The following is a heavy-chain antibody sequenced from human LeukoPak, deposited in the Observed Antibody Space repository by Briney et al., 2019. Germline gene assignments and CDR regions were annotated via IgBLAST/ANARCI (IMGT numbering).Heavy chain of an antibody. CDR2: IYYSGST. V-gene: IGHV4-59*01. J-gene: IGHJ4*02. CDR3: ARVDPDSSSTLEVFDY. Sequence: SETLSLTCTVSGGSISSYYWSWIRQPPGKGLEWIGHIYYSGSTNYNPSLKSRVTISVDTSKNQFSLKLSSVTAADTAVYYCARVDPDSSSTLEVFDYWGQGTLVTVSS. CDR1: GGSISSYY. D-gene: IGHD6-6*01.